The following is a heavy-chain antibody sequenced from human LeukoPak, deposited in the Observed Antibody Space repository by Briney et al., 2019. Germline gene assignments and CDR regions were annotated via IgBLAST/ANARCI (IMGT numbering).Heavy chain of an antibody. CDR2: INHKGST. J-gene: IGHJ4*02. CDR3: ARDLTYCSSTSCSTSDY. Sequence: SETLSLTCAVYGGSFSNYYWNWIRQAPGKGLEWVGEINHKGSTNYNPSLKSRVTISVDTSKNQFPLKLSSVTAADTAVYYCARDLTYCSSTSCSTSDYWGQGTLVTVSS. CDR1: GGSFSNYY. V-gene: IGHV4-34*01. D-gene: IGHD2-2*01.